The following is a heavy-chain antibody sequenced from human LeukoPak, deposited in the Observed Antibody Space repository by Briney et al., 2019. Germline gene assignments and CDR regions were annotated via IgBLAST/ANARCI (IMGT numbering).Heavy chain of an antibody. Sequence: PGGSLRLSCAASGFAFDTYSMDWVRQAPGKGLEWLSYISSSSDVIYYAVSVKGRFTISRDNAKNSLYLQMNSLRAEDTAVYYCTRDPTRRFDYWGQGTLVTVSS. J-gene: IGHJ4*02. CDR1: GFAFDTYS. CDR3: TRDPTRRFDY. CDR2: ISSSSDVI. D-gene: IGHD2-15*01. V-gene: IGHV3-48*01.